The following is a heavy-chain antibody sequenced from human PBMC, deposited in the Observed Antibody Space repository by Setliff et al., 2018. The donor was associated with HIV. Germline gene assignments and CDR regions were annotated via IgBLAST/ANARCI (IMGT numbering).Heavy chain of an antibody. CDR2: VYASAYS. Sequence: SETLSLTCTVSGDSIGDYYWNWIRQPAGKGLEWIGRVYASAYSNYNPSLKSRVSISVDTSKNQFSLKLSSVTAADTAVYYCTREFFYWGQGILVTVSS. D-gene: IGHD3-3*01. CDR3: TREFFY. V-gene: IGHV4-4*07. J-gene: IGHJ4*02. CDR1: GDSIGDYY.